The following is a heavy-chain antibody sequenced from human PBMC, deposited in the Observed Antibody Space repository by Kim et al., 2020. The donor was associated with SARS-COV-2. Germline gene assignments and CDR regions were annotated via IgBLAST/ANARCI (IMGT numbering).Heavy chain of an antibody. J-gene: IGHJ6*03. Sequence: SVKVSCKASGYTFTGYYMHWVRQAPGQGLEWMGWINPNSGGTNYAQKFQGRVTMTRDTSINTAYMELSRLRSDDTAVYYCARAKGGYCSSTSCSSHYMDVWGKGTTVTVSS. V-gene: IGHV1-2*02. D-gene: IGHD2-2*01. CDR2: INPNSGGT. CDR1: GYTFTGYY. CDR3: ARAKGGYCSSTSCSSHYMDV.